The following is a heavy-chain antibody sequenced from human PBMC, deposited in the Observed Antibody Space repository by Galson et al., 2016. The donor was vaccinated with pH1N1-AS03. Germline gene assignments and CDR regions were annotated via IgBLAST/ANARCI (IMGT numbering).Heavy chain of an antibody. CDR2: IWSEEGNK. Sequence: SLRLSCAGSGFTFNYYWMTWVRQAPGKGLEWLAIIWSEEGNKYYADSVKGRFTISRDNSRNTVNLHMNSLRVEDTAVYYCANRGDTLGFFESWGQGTVVTVSS. V-gene: IGHV3-33*08. CDR1: GFTFNYYW. D-gene: IGHD4-17*01. CDR3: ANRGDTLGFFES. J-gene: IGHJ3*01.